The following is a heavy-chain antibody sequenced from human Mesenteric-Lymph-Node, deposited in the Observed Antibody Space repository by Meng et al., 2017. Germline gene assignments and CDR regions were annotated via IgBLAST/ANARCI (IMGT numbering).Heavy chain of an antibody. J-gene: IGHJ4*02. CDR1: GYTFTSYG. CDR3: ARYDYGDS. V-gene: IGHV1-2*06. CDR2: INPNSGGT. Sequence: QVQLVQSGAEVKKPGASVKASCKASGYTFTSYGISWVRQAPGQGLEWMGRINPNSGGTNYAQKFQGRVTMTRDTSISTAYMELSRLRSDDTAVYYCARYDYGDSWGQGTLVTVSS.